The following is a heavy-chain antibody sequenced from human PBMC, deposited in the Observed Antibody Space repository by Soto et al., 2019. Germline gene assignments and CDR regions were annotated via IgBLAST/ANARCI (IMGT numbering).Heavy chain of an antibody. CDR3: ARGKGSYYDFWRAYYYYGMDV. V-gene: IGHV1-69*13. Sequence: SVKFSCKPSGGTFSSYAITWVRQAPGQGLEWMGGIIPIFGTANYAQKFQGRVTITADESTSTAYMELSSLRSEDTAVYYCARGKGSYYDFWRAYYYYGMDVWGQGTTVTVSS. CDR2: IIPIFGTA. D-gene: IGHD3-3*01. CDR1: GGTFSSYA. J-gene: IGHJ6*02.